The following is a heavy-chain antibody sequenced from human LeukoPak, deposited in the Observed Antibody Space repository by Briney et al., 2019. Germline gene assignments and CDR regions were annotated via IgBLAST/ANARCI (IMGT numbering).Heavy chain of an antibody. CDR2: IGGSVGSM. D-gene: IGHD6-13*01. CDR3: AKRGSSWDLCDY. J-gene: IGHJ4*02. Sequence: PGGSLRLSCAASGFTFSSYVMSWVRQAPGKGLEWVSNIGGSVGSMFYAASVKGRFAISRDNSKKTLFLQMNNLRVEDTAVYYCAKRGSSWDLCDYWGQGTLVTVSS. V-gene: IGHV3-23*01. CDR1: GFTFSSYV.